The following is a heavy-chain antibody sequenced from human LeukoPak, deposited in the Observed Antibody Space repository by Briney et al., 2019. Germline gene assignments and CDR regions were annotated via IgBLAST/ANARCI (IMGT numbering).Heavy chain of an antibody. Sequence: SETLSLTCTVSGGSISSYYWSWIRQPPGKGLEWIGYIYYSGSTNYNPSLKSRVTISVDTSKNQFSLKLSSVTAADTAVYYCARAGGPLGWFDPWGQGTLVTVSS. V-gene: IGHV4-59*01. CDR1: GGSISSYY. J-gene: IGHJ5*02. CDR2: IYYSGST. CDR3: ARAGGPLGWFDP. D-gene: IGHD3-16*01.